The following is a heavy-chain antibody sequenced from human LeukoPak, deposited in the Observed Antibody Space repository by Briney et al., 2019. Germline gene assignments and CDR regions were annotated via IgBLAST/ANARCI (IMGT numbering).Heavy chain of an antibody. V-gene: IGHV3-48*03. D-gene: IGHD3-10*01. CDR1: GFTFSSYE. J-gene: IGHJ4*02. CDR3: TTSRGPGSDY. CDR2: ISSSGSTI. Sequence: GGSLRLSCAASGFTFSSYEMNWVRQAPGKGLEWVSYISSSGSTIYYADSVKGRFTISRDNAKNSLYLQMNSLKTEDTAVYYCTTSRGPGSDYWGQGTLVTVSS.